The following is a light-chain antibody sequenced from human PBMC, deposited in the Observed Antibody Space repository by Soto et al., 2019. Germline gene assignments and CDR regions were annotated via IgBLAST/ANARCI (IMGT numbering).Light chain of an antibody. CDR2: DAS. CDR3: QHYGSSRT. Sequence: VLTQSPGTLSLSPVERATLSCRTSQSVSSFYLAWYQQNPGQAPRLLIYDASTRATGIPDRFSGSGSGTDFTLTISRLEPEDFAVYYCQHYGSSRTFGQGTKVDI. V-gene: IGKV3-20*01. J-gene: IGKJ1*01. CDR1: QSVSSFY.